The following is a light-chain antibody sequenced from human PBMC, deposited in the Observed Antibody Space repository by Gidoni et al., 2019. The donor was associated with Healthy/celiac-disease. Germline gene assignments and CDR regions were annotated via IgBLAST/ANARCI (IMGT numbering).Light chain of an antibody. V-gene: IGKV3-11*01. CDR2: DAS. Sequence: EIVLTQSPATLSLSPGERATLSCRASQSVSSYLAWYQQKPGQAPRLLIYDASNRATGIPARFSGSGSWTDFTLTISRLEPEDFAVYYCQQRSNWLTFGQGTRLEIK. CDR3: QQRSNWLT. CDR1: QSVSSY. J-gene: IGKJ5*01.